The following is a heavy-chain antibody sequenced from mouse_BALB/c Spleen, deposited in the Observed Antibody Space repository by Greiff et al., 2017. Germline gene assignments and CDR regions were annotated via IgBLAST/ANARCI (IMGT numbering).Heavy chain of an antibody. CDR2: ISSGGSYT. J-gene: IGHJ4*01. Sequence: EVKLMESGGGLVKPGGSLKLSCAASGFTFSSYAMSWVRQSPEKRLEWVAEISSGGSYTYYPDTVTGRFTISRDNAKNTLYLEMSSLRSEDTAMYYCARLFITTATGAMDYWGQGTSVTVSS. V-gene: IGHV5-9-4*01. CDR1: GFTFSSYA. CDR3: ARLFITTATGAMDY. D-gene: IGHD1-2*01.